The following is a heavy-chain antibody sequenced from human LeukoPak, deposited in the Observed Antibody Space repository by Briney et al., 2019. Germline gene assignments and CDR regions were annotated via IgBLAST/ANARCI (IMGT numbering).Heavy chain of an antibody. Sequence: SETLSLTCTASGGSISSSSYYWGWIRQPPGKGLEWIGSIYYSGSTYYNPSLKSRVTISVDTSKNQFSLKLSSVTAADTAVYYCAKQALYYFDYWGQGTLVTVSS. CDR2: IYYSGST. CDR3: AKQALYYFDY. J-gene: IGHJ4*02. CDR1: GGSISSSSYY. V-gene: IGHV4-39*01.